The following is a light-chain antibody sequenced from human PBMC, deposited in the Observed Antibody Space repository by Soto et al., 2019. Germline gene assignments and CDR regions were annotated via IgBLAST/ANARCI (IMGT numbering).Light chain of an antibody. CDR3: QSYDSSLSGAV. J-gene: IGLJ7*01. Sequence: QPVLTQPPSVSGAPGQRVTISCTGSSSNIGAGYDVHWYQQLPGTAPKLLIYGNSNRPSGVPDRFSGSKSGTSASLAITGLLAEDEADSYCQSYDSSLSGAVFGGGTQLTVL. CDR1: SSNIGAGYD. CDR2: GNS. V-gene: IGLV1-40*01.